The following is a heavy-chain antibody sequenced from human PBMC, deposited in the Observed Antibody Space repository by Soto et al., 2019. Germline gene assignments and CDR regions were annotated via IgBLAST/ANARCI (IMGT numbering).Heavy chain of an antibody. D-gene: IGHD3-9*01. CDR1: GGSISSGDYY. Sequence: SETLSLTCTVSGGSISSGDYYWSWIRQPPGKGLEWIGYIYYSGSTYYNPSLKSRVTISVDTSKNQFSLKLSSVTAADTAVYYCARAVIYYDILTGYSFDYWGQGTLVTVSS. J-gene: IGHJ4*02. CDR3: ARAVIYYDILTGYSFDY. V-gene: IGHV4-30-4*01. CDR2: IYYSGST.